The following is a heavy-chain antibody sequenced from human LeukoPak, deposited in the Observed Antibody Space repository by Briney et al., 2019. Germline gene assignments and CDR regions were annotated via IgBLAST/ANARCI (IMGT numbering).Heavy chain of an antibody. CDR2: INHSGST. D-gene: IGHD2-2*01. V-gene: IGHV4-34*01. CDR1: GGSFSGYY. CDR3: ARCRASRGYYYYYMDV. Sequence: SETLSLTCAVYGGSFSGYYWSWIRQPPGKGLEWIGEINHSGSTNYNPSLKSRVTISVDTSKNQFSLKLSSVTAADTAVYYCARCRASRGYYYYYMDVWGKGTTVTISS. J-gene: IGHJ6*03.